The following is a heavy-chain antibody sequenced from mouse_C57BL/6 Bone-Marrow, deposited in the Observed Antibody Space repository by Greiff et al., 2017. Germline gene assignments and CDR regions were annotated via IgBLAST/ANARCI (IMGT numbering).Heavy chain of an antibody. V-gene: IGHV1-64*01. Sequence: QVQLKQPGAKLVKPGASVKLSCKASGYTFTSYWMHWVKQRPGQGLEWIGMIHPNSGSTNYNEKFKSKATLTVDKSSSTAYMQLSSLTSEDSAVYYCARITTVDYYAMDYWGQGTSVTVSS. J-gene: IGHJ4*01. CDR2: IHPNSGST. CDR3: ARITTVDYYAMDY. D-gene: IGHD1-1*01. CDR1: GYTFTSYW.